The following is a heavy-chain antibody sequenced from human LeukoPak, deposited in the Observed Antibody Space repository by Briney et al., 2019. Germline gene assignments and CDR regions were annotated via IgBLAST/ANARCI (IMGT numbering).Heavy chain of an antibody. CDR2: IYSSGST. D-gene: IGHD1-26*01. CDR3: ARHSGTELGGSYMNWFDP. Sequence: KSSETLSLTCTVSGGSISDSSYYWVWIRQPPGKGLEWIGSIYSSGSTYYNPSLKSRVTISVDTSKNQFSLKLSSVTAADTAVYYCARHSGTELGGSYMNWFDPWGQGTLVTVSS. J-gene: IGHJ5*02. CDR1: GGSISDSSYY. V-gene: IGHV4-39*01.